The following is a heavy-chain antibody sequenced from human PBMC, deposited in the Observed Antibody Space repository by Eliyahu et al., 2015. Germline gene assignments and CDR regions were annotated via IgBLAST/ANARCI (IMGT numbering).Heavy chain of an antibody. Sequence: EVQLLESGGGLVRRGGSLXLSCXTSGFXFCXYAMSWVRQATGKGVGWVSGISGSGGSTXYADSMKGRSTVSRDNSKNTLYLQMNSLRVEDTAIYYCAKEYYYDSSGDRAFDPWGQGTLVTVSS. CDR2: ISGSGGST. V-gene: IGHV3-23*01. CDR3: AKEYYYDSSGDRAFDP. CDR1: GFXFCXYA. D-gene: IGHD3-22*01. J-gene: IGHJ5*02.